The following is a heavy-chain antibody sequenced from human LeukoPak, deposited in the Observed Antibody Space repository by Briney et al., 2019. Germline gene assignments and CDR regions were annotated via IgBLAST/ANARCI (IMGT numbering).Heavy chain of an antibody. CDR3: ARVEYGDYCWFDP. J-gene: IGHJ5*02. V-gene: IGHV4-59*01. Sequence: WETLSLTCTVSGDSISTYYWTWIRQPPGKGLEWIGYISDSGSTNYNPSLKSRVTISLDTSKNQFSLKLISLTAADTAAYYCARVEYGDYCWFDPWGQGTLVTVSS. CDR1: GDSISTYY. CDR2: ISDSGST. D-gene: IGHD4-17*01.